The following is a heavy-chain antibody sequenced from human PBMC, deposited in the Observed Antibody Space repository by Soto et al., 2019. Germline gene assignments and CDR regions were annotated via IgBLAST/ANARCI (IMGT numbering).Heavy chain of an antibody. J-gene: IGHJ6*02. CDR3: ARDQGEYSSSSRGPYYYYGMDV. CDR1: GGTFSSYA. D-gene: IGHD6-6*01. V-gene: IGHV1-69*01. Sequence: QVQLVQAGAEVKKPGSSVKVSCKASGGTFSSYAISRVRQAPGQGLQWMGGIIPIFGTANYAQKFQGRVTITADESKSTAYMELSSRRSEDTSVYYCARDQGEYSSSSRGPYYYYGMDVWGQGTTVTVSS. CDR2: IIPIFGTA.